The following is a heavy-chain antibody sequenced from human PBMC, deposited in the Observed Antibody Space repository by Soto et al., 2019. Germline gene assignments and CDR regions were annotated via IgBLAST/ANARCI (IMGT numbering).Heavy chain of an antibody. V-gene: IGHV3-30-3*01. J-gene: IGHJ6*02. Sequence: QVQLVESGGGVVQPGRSLRLSCAASGFTFSSYNMNWVRQAPGKGLEWVTVISFDGSNTYYADSVKGRFTISRDNSKNMLYLQMNSLRVEDTGVYYCAREVGTFYYHYGTDVWGQGTTVTVSS. CDR2: ISFDGSNT. CDR3: AREVGTFYYHYGTDV. D-gene: IGHD2-21*02. CDR1: GFTFSSYN.